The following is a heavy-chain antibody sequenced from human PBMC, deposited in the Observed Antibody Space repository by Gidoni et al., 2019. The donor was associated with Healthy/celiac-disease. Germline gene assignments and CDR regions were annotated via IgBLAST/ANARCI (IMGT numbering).Heavy chain of an antibody. CDR2: ISYDGSNK. V-gene: IGHV3-30*18. CDR1: GFPFSSYG. J-gene: IGHJ3*02. Sequence: QVQLVESGGAVVQPGWSLRPSCAASGFPFSSYGLHLVRQAPGKGLGWVAVISYDGSNKYYADSVKGRFTNSRDNSKNTLYLQMNSLGAEDTAVYYCAKAPRGIVLMVYLGYDAFDIWGQGTMVTVSS. D-gene: IGHD2-8*01. CDR3: AKAPRGIVLMVYLGYDAFDI.